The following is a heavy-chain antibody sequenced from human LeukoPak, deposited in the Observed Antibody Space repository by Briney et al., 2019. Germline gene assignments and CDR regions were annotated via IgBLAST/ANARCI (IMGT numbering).Heavy chain of an antibody. V-gene: IGHV4-39*01. CDR2: IYYTGTT. Sequence: SETLSLTCTVSGGSISSAAYYWGWVRPPPGKGLDWIGSIYYTGTTYYSPSLQTRATLSFDTSKNQFSLKLTSVTAADTAVYFCARRPIAAGNNWFDPWGQGTLVTVSS. D-gene: IGHD6-13*01. CDR3: ARRPIAAGNNWFDP. CDR1: GGSISSAAYY. J-gene: IGHJ5*02.